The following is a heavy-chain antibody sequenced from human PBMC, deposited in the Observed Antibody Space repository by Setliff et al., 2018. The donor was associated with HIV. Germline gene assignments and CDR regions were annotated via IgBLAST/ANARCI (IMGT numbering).Heavy chain of an antibody. D-gene: IGHD3-9*01. J-gene: IGHJ5*02. CDR3: ARTWGAGVTGYWFEP. Sequence: GASVKVSCKASGYTFTKFDINWVRQATGQGLEWMGWMNPNSGNTGFAQKFQGRVTMTRNTSISTAYMELGSLRSEDTAVYFCARTWGAGVTGYWFEPWGQGTRVTVSS. CDR2: MNPNSGNT. V-gene: IGHV1-8*01. CDR1: GYTFTKFD.